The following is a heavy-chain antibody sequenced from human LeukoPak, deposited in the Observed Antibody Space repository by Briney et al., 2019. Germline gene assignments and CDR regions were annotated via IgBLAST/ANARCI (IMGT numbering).Heavy chain of an antibody. CDR2: IKQDGCEK. CDR1: GFTFSTNW. Sequence: GRSLRLSCAAAGFTFSTNWMSCVRHAPGKWLEWVANIKQDGCEKYYVDSVKGRFTISRDNARNSLYLQMNSLRAEDKAVYYCATSRTFDYWGQGTLVTVSS. CDR3: ATSRTFDY. J-gene: IGHJ4*02. V-gene: IGHV3-7*01.